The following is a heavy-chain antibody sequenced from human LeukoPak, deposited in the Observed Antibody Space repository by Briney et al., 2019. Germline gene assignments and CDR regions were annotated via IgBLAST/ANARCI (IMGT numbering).Heavy chain of an antibody. D-gene: IGHD3-22*01. CDR3: ARGYYDSSGYSPFDY. Sequence: ASVKVSCKASGYTFTSYDINWVRQATGQGREWMGWMNPNSGNTGYAQKFQGRVTMTRNTSISTAYMELSSLRPEDTAVYYCARGYYDSSGYSPFDYWGQGTLVTVSS. V-gene: IGHV1-8*01. CDR1: GYTFTSYD. J-gene: IGHJ4*02. CDR2: MNPNSGNT.